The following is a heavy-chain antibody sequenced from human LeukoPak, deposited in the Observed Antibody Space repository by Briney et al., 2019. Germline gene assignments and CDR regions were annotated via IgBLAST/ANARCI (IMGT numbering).Heavy chain of an antibody. CDR2: IYHSGST. CDR3: ARGPSPYSSSWSRAFDI. V-gene: IGHV4-4*02. CDR1: GGSISSSNW. Sequence: SETLSLTCAVSGGSISSSNWWSWVRQPPGKGLEWIGEIYHSGSTNYNPSLKSRVTISVDTSKNQFSLKLSSVTAADTAVYYCARGPSPYSSSWSRAFDIWGQGTMVTVSS. D-gene: IGHD6-13*01. J-gene: IGHJ3*02.